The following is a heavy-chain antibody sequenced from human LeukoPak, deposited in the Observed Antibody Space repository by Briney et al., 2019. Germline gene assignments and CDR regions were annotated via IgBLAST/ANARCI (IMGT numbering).Heavy chain of an antibody. CDR2: IYYSGST. CDR3: ARLRDGYSHFDY. Sequence: PSETLSLTCTVSGGSISSYYWSWIRQPPGKGLEWIGYIYYSGSTNYNPSLKSRVTISVDTSKNQFSLKLSSVTAADTAVYYCARLRDGYSHFDYWGQGTLVTVSP. D-gene: IGHD5-24*01. V-gene: IGHV4-59*08. CDR1: GGSISSYY. J-gene: IGHJ4*02.